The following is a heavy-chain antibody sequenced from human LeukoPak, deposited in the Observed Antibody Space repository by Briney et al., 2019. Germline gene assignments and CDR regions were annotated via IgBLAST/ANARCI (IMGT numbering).Heavy chain of an antibody. V-gene: IGHV4-59*01. CDR2: IYYSGST. Sequence: PSETLSLTCTVSGGSISSYYWSWIRQPPGKGLEWIGYIYYSGSTNYNPSLKSRVTISVDTSKNQFSLKLSSVTAADTAVYYCARDGLRSKYNYYYYYYMDVWGKGTTVTVSS. CDR1: GGSISSYY. J-gene: IGHJ6*03. D-gene: IGHD4-17*01. CDR3: ARDGLRSKYNYYYYYYMDV.